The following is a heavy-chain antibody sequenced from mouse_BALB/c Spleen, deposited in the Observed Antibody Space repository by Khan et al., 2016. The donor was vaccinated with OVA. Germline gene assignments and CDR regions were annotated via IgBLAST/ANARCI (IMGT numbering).Heavy chain of an antibody. CDR2: ILPGSGSR. J-gene: IGHJ2*01. CDR3: ARVNYGSRDYFDH. CDR1: GYTFSGYW. V-gene: IGHV1-9*01. Sequence: VQLQESGAELMKPGASVKISCKATGYTFSGYWLEWVKQRPGHGLEWIGEILPGSGSRNYNEKFKGKATFTADISSKTTYMHLSSLTSEDSAVYYCARVNYGSRDYFDHWGQGTTLTVSS. D-gene: IGHD1-1*01.